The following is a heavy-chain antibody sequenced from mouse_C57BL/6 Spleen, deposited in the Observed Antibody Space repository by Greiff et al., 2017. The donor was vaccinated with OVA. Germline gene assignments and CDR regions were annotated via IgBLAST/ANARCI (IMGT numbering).Heavy chain of an antibody. Sequence: EVQLVESGGGLVQPGGSLKLSCAASGFTFSDYGMAWVRQAPRKGPEWVAFISNLAYSIYYADTVTGRFTISRENAKNTLYLEMSSLRSEDTAMYYCARGGLDYAMDYWGQGTSVTVSS. CDR1: GFTFSDYG. V-gene: IGHV5-15*01. CDR3: ARGGLDYAMDY. CDR2: ISNLAYSI. J-gene: IGHJ4*01. D-gene: IGHD2-4*01.